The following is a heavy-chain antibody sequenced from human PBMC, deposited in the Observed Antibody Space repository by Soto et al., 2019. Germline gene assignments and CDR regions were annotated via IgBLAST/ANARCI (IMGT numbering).Heavy chain of an antibody. CDR1: GGTFSSYA. J-gene: IGHJ4*02. Sequence: PGPSVKVSCKASGGTFSSYAISWVRQAPGQGLEWMGGIIPIFGTANYAQKFQGRVTITADKSTSTAYMELSSLRSEDTAVYYCARLSGYYYVFDYWGQGTLVTVSS. V-gene: IGHV1-69*06. D-gene: IGHD3-22*01. CDR2: IIPIFGTA. CDR3: ARLSGYYYVFDY.